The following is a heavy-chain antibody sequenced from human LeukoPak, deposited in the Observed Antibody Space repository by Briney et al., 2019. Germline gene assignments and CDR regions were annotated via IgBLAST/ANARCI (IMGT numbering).Heavy chain of an antibody. V-gene: IGHV3-21*01. J-gene: IGHJ4*02. CDR1: GFTFSSYS. CDR2: ISSSSSYI. D-gene: IGHD6-13*01. Sequence: RGSLRLSCAASGFTFSSYSMNWVRQAPGKGLEWVSSISSSSSYIYYADSVKGRFTISRDNAKNSLYLQMNSLRAEDTAVYYCASLIPPSIAAAGSFDYWGQGTLVTVSS. CDR3: ASLIPPSIAAAGSFDY.